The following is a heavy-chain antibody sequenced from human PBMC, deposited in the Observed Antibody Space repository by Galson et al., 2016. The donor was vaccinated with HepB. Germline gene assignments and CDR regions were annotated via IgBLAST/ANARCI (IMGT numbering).Heavy chain of an antibody. D-gene: IGHD6-13*01. J-gene: IGHJ4*02. CDR3: ATNPGYSSSKKRN. Sequence: SLRLSCAASGFTFSSYAVHWVRQAPGEGLEWVAVISSDGSNKYYADSVRGRFTISRDNSKKTVYLQMNSLRPEDTGVYYCATNPGYSSSKKRNWGQGTLVTVSS. CDR1: GFTFSSYA. V-gene: IGHV3-30*04. CDR2: ISSDGSNK.